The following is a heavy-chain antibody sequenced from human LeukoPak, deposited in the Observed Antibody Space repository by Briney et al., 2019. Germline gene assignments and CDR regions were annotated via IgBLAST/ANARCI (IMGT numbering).Heavy chain of an antibody. Sequence: SETLSLTCTVSGGSISSYYWSWIRQPPGKGLEWIGYIYYSGSTNYNPYLKSRVTISVDTSKNQFSLELSSVTAADTAVYYCARLDFSSWYGTDYWGQGTLVTVSS. CDR3: ARLDFSSWYGTDY. CDR1: GGSISSYY. V-gene: IGHV4-59*08. CDR2: IYYSGST. D-gene: IGHD6-13*01. J-gene: IGHJ4*02.